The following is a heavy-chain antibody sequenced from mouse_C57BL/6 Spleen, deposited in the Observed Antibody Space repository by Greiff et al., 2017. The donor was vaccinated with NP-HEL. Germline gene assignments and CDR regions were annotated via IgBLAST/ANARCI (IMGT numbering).Heavy chain of an antibody. CDR2: INPYNGGT. J-gene: IGHJ2*01. Sequence: VQLQQSGPVLVKPGASVKMSCKASGYTFPDYYMNWVKPSHGKRLAWIGVINPYNGGTSYNQKLKGKATLTVDKSSSTADMELNSLTSEDSAVYYCARRDGGAFDYWGQGTTLTVSS. D-gene: IGHD3-1*01. CDR1: GYTFPDYY. V-gene: IGHV1-19*01. CDR3: ARRDGGAFDY.